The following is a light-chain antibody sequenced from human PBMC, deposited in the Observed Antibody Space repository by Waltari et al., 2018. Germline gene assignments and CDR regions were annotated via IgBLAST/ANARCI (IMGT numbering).Light chain of an antibody. CDR2: RVS. CDR3: MQGTHWPPS. V-gene: IGKV2-30*02. CDR1: LSLIHRDGSTY. J-gene: IGKJ4*01. Sequence: DVVMTQSQLTLPVTLGQPVSISSRTSLSLIHRDGSTYLNWFHQRPGHSPSLQIYRVSSRDSGVPDRFSGSGSGSDFTLIISRVEAEDVGVYFCMQGTHWPPSFGGGTKVEIK.